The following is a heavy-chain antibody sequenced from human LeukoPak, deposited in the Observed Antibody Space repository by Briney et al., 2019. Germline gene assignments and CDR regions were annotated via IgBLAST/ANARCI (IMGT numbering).Heavy chain of an antibody. CDR1: GGSISSYY. V-gene: IGHV4-4*07. J-gene: IGHJ5*02. CDR2: IYTSGST. Sequence: PSETLSLTCTVSGGSISSYYWSWIRQPAGKGLELIGRIYTSGSTNYNPSLKSRVTMSVDTSKNQFSLKLSSVTAADTAVYYCARDLGYYYGSGSRSGNWFDPWGQGTLVTVSS. D-gene: IGHD3-10*01. CDR3: ARDLGYYYGSGSRSGNWFDP.